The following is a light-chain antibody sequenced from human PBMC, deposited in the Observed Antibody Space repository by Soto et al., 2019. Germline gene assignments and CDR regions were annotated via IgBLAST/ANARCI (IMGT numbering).Light chain of an antibody. Sequence: EIVLTQSPATLSLSPGERATLSCRSSQSVSSGLAWYQQKPGQAPRLLIYGASTRATGIPARFSGSGSGTEFTLTISSLQSEDFAIYYCQQYNNWPPMVTFGGGTKVDIK. J-gene: IGKJ4*01. V-gene: IGKV3-15*01. CDR2: GAS. CDR1: QSVSSG. CDR3: QQYNNWPPMVT.